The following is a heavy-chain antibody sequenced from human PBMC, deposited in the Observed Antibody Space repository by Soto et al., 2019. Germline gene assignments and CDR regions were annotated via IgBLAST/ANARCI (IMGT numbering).Heavy chain of an antibody. D-gene: IGHD6-19*01. CDR2: VSHDGRNT. Sequence: VQLMESGGGVVQPGRSLRLSCAASGFTFSDYAMHWVRQAPGKGLEWVAVVSHDGRNTHYADSVKGRFTISRDSSKNTVSLEMTSLRAEDTSVYYCAKGGRQWLFTSDFNYWGQGALVTVSS. J-gene: IGHJ4*02. CDR3: AKGGRQWLFTSDFNY. V-gene: IGHV3-30*18. CDR1: GFTFSDYA.